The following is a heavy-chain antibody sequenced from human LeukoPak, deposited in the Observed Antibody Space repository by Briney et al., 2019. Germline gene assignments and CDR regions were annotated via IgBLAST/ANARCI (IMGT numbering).Heavy chain of an antibody. J-gene: IGHJ4*02. D-gene: IGHD1-26*01. CDR1: GGTISSGSYY. Sequence: SETLSLTCTVSGGTISSGSYYWSWIRQPAGKGLEWIGRIYTSGSTNYNPSLKSRVTISVDTSKNQFSLKLSSVTATDTAVYYCARSKSGSYYGYWGQGTLVTVSS. CDR2: IYTSGST. CDR3: ARSKSGSYYGY. V-gene: IGHV4-61*02.